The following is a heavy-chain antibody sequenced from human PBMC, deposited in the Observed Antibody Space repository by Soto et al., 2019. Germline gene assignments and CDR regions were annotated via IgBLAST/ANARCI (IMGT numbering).Heavy chain of an antibody. CDR3: ARDRYYYDSSGYYGPYGMDV. CDR2: ISTSSSTI. V-gene: IGHV3-48*02. D-gene: IGHD3-22*01. J-gene: IGHJ6*02. Sequence: GSLRLSCAASGFTFSSYSMNWVRQAPGKGLEWVSYISTSSSTIYYADSVKGRFTISRDNAKNSLYLQMNSLRDEDTAVYYCARDRYYYDSSGYYGPYGMDVWGQGTTVTVSS. CDR1: GFTFSSYS.